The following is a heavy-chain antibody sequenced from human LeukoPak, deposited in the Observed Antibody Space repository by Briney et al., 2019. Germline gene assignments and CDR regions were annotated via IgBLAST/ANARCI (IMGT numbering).Heavy chain of an antibody. D-gene: IGHD6-19*01. CDR1: GGSISSYY. V-gene: IGHV4-59*01. J-gene: IGHJ3*02. CDR2: IYYSGST. CDR3: ARDSGWYRENAFDI. Sequence: SETLSLTCTVSGGSISSYYWSWIRQPPGKGLEWIGYIYYSGSTNYNPSLKSRVTISVDTSKNQFSLKLSSVTDADTAVYYCARDSGWYRENAFDIWGQGTMVPVSS.